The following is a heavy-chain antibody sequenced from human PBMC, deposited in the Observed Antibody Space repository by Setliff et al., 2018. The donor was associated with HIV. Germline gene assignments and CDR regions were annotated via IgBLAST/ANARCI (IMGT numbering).Heavy chain of an antibody. CDR2: IYHSGST. D-gene: IGHD3-22*01. V-gene: IGHV4-4*02. Sequence: SETLSLTCAVSGGSISSDNWWSWVRQPPGKGLEWIGEIYHSGSTNYNPSLKSRVTISVDKSKNQFSLNLSSVTAADTAVYYCARAVDSPSTYYCVFDYWGQGTLVTVSS. CDR1: GGSISSDNW. CDR3: ARAVDSPSTYYCVFDY. J-gene: IGHJ4*02.